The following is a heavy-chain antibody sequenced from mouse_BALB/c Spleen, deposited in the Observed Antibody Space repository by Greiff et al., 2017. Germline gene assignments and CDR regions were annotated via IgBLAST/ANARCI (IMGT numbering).Heavy chain of an antibody. J-gene: IGHJ3*01. V-gene: IGHV3-8*02. CDR3: ARMGRTHGGFAY. CDR1: GDSITSGY. Sequence: EVKLVESGPSLVQPSQTLSLTCSVTGDSITSGYWHWIRKFPGNNLEYMGYISYSGSTYYNPSLKSRISITRDTSKNQYYLQLNSVTTEDTATYYCARMGRTHGGFAYWGQGTLVSVSA. CDR2: ISYSGST.